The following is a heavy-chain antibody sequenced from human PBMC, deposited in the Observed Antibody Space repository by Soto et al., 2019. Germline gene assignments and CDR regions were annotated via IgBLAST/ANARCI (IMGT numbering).Heavy chain of an antibody. CDR3: ARAWYYYGSGSTDVFGYYYGMDV. D-gene: IGHD3-10*01. J-gene: IGHJ6*02. CDR1: GYTFTSYD. Sequence: QVQLVQSGAEVKKPGASVKVSCKASGYTFTSYDINWVRQATGQGLEWMGWMNPNSGNTGYAQKFQGRVTMTRNTSISTAYMELSSLRSEDTAVYYCARAWYYYGSGSTDVFGYYYGMDVWGQGTTVTVSS. CDR2: MNPNSGNT. V-gene: IGHV1-8*01.